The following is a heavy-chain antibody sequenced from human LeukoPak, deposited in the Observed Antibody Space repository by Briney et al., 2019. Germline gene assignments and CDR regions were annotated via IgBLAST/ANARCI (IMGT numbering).Heavy chain of an antibody. V-gene: IGHV3-11*01. Sequence: GGSLSLSCAASGFTFSDYYMSWIRQAPGKGLEWVSYISSSGSTIYYADSVKGRFTISRDNAKNSLYLQMNSLRAEDTAVYYCARLLRFSGVYFDYWGQGTLVTVSS. J-gene: IGHJ4*02. CDR2: ISSSGSTI. CDR3: ARLLRFSGVYFDY. CDR1: GFTFSDYY.